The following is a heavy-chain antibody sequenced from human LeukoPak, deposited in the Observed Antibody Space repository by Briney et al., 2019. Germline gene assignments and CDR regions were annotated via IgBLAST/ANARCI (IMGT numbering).Heavy chain of an antibody. D-gene: IGHD6-6*01. V-gene: IGHV4-34*01. J-gene: IGHJ4*02. CDR2: INHSGST. CDR1: GGSFSGYY. Sequence: PSETLSLTCAVYGGSFSGYYWSWIRQPPGKGLEWIGEINHSGSTNYNPSLKSRVTISVDTSKNQFSLKLSSVTAADTAVYYCARQFKPIAARTTPGWDYWGQGTLVTVSS. CDR3: ARQFKPIAARTTPGWDY.